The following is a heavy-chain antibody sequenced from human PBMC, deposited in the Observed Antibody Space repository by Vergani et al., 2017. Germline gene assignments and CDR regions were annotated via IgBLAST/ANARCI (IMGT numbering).Heavy chain of an antibody. CDR2: ISSSSSYI. D-gene: IGHD3-10*01. CDR3: AREEDYYGSGSQGYFDL. Sequence: EVQLVESGGGLVKPGGSLRLSCAASGFTFSSYSMNWVRQAPGKGLEWVSSISSSSSYIYYADSVKGRFTISRDNAKNSLYLQMNSLRAEDTAVYYCAREEDYYGSGSQGYFDLWGRGTLVTVSS. V-gene: IGHV3-21*01. CDR1: GFTFSSYS. J-gene: IGHJ2*01.